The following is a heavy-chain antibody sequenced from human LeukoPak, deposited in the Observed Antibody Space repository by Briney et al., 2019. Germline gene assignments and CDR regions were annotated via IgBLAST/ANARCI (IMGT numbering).Heavy chain of an antibody. CDR2: IGSTSRDK. CDR1: GFTFSTST. J-gene: IGHJ4*02. Sequence: GGSLGLSCAASGFTFSTSTMNWVRQAPGKGLEWVSSIGSTSRDKYFVGSVRGRFTISRDNAKNSLYLEMNSLRADDTAVYYCVRGDYRDYWGQGTLVTVSS. CDR3: VRGDYRDY. D-gene: IGHD5-12*01. V-gene: IGHV3-21*01.